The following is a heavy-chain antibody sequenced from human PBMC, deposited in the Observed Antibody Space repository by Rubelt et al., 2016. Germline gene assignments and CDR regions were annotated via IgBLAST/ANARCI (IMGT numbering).Heavy chain of an antibody. D-gene: IGHD3-3*01. J-gene: IGHJ4*02. Sequence: QLQLQESGPGLVKPSETLSLTCTVSGGSISSSSYYWGWIRQPPGKGLEWIGSIYYSGSTYYNPSLKGRVTIPVDTSRNQFSLKLSSVTAADTAVYYCAGGITIFGVASGYFDYWGQGTLVTVSS. CDR3: AGGITIFGVASGYFDY. CDR1: GGSISSSSYY. CDR2: IYYSGST. V-gene: IGHV4-39*01.